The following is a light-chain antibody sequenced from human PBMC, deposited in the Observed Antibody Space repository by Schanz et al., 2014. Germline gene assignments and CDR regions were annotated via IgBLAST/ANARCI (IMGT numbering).Light chain of an antibody. CDR2: EVS. J-gene: IGLJ1*01. CDR3: SSNGGVNIYV. CDR1: SSDIGGYNY. V-gene: IGLV2-8*01. Sequence: QSALTQPPSASGSPGQSVTISCTGTSSDIGGYNYVSWYQQHPGKAPKILIYEVSKRPSGVPDRFSASKSGNTASLTISGLQAEDEADYYCSSNGGVNIYVFGTGTKLTVL.